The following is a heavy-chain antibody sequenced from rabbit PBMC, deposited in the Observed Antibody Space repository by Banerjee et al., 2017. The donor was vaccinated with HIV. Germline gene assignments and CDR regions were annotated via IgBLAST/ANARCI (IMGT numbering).Heavy chain of an antibody. D-gene: IGHD7-1*01. Sequence: QSLEESGGDLVKPEGSLTLTCTASGFSFSSGYYMCWVRQAPGKGLEWIACIYAGNSGSTYYASWAKGRFTSSKTASTTVTLHMTNLTGADTAPYFCARYIPNYSIYDATGYFNLWGQGTLVTVS. V-gene: IGHV1S40*01. CDR2: IYAGNSGST. CDR1: GFSFSSGYY. CDR3: ARYIPNYSIYDATGYFNL. J-gene: IGHJ4*01.